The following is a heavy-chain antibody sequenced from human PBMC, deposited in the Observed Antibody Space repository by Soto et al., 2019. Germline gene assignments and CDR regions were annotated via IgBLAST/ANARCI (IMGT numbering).Heavy chain of an antibody. D-gene: IGHD3-10*01. V-gene: IGHV4-39*01. CDR2: IYYSGST. Sequence: SETLSLTCTVSGGSISSSSYYWGWIRQPPGKGLEWIGSIYYSGSTYYNPSLKSRVTISVDTSKNQFSLKLSSVTAADTAVYYCARHSLTMARGVTNWFDPWGQGTLVTVSS. J-gene: IGHJ5*02. CDR3: ARHSLTMARGVTNWFDP. CDR1: GGSISSSSYY.